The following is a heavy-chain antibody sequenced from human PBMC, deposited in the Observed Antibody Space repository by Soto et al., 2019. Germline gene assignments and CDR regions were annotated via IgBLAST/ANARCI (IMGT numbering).Heavy chain of an antibody. CDR3: TRDETQTFRSFVHYYGVDV. Sequence: GGSLRLSCAASGFTFRSYWMHWVRQGPGKGLVWVSRINSDGSSTSYADSVKGRFTISRDNAKNTLYLQMNSLRAEDTAVYYCTRDETQTFRSFVHYYGVDVWGQGTTVTVSS. CDR1: GFTFRSYW. CDR2: INSDGSST. V-gene: IGHV3-74*01. J-gene: IGHJ6*02. D-gene: IGHD3-3*01.